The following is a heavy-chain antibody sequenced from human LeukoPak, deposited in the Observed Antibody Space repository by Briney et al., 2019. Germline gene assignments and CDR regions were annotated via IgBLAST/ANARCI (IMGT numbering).Heavy chain of an antibody. J-gene: IGHJ5*02. CDR2: ITGSGGRT. CDR3: AKTPYSSGYYNWFDP. Sequence: GGSLRLSCAASGFTFSSYAMNWVRQAPGKGLEWVSAITGSGGRTYYADSVKGRFTISRDNSKNTLYLQMNSLRAEDTAVYYCAKTPYSSGYYNWFDPWGQGTLVTVSS. V-gene: IGHV3-23*01. D-gene: IGHD3-22*01. CDR1: GFTFSSYA.